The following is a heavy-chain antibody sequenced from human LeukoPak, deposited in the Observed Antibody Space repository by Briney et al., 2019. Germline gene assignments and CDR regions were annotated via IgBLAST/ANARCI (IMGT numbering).Heavy chain of an antibody. V-gene: IGHV4/OR15-8*01. D-gene: IGHD3-16*02. J-gene: IGHJ4*02. Sequence: SETLSLTCDVSGGSIDSTNWWNWVRQPPRKGLEWIGEIHHDGRINYNPSLKSRVTLSVDKSKNQFSLRLNSVTAADTAMYYCARSHDHLWGNYPDYWGQGTLVTVSS. CDR1: GGSIDSTNW. CDR3: ARSHDHLWGNYPDY. CDR2: IHHDGRI.